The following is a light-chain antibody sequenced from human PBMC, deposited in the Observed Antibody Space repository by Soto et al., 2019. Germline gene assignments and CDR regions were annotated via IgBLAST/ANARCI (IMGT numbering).Light chain of an antibody. CDR2: EAS. J-gene: IGKJ1*01. Sequence: DIQMTQSPSTLSASVGDRVTITCRASQSISTYLAWYQQRPGKAPRVLIYEASNLESGVPSRFSGRGSGTYFTLTIGGLQPDDSATYFCLQYNTYSPWTFGQGTKVEI. CDR1: QSISTY. CDR3: LQYNTYSPWT. V-gene: IGKV1-5*03.